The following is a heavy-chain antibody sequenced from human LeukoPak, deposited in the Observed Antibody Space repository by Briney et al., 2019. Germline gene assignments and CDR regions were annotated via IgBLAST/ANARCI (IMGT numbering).Heavy chain of an antibody. CDR2: IYYSGST. CDR3: ARLTRFRDGYNPPLGY. Sequence: SETLSLTCTVSGGSISSSSYYWGWIRQPPGKGLEWIGSIYYSGSTYYIPSLKSRVTISVDTSKNQFSLKLSSVTAADTAVYYCARLTRFRDGYNPPLGYWGQGTLVTVSS. CDR1: GGSISSSSYY. V-gene: IGHV4-39*01. J-gene: IGHJ4*02. D-gene: IGHD5-24*01.